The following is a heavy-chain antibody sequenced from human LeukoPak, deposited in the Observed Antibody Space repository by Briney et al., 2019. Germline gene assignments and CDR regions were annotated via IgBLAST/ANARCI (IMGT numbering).Heavy chain of an antibody. J-gene: IGHJ4*02. D-gene: IGHD3-9*01. Sequence: PGGSLRLSCAASGFTFSSYALHWVRQAPGKGLEYVSAISSDGRSTDYTNSVKGGFTISRDNSKNTLYLQMGNLRAEDMAVYYCARKGYDILTGTLDYWGQGTLVTVSS. CDR1: GFTFSSYA. CDR2: ISSDGRST. V-gene: IGHV3-64*01. CDR3: ARKGYDILTGTLDY.